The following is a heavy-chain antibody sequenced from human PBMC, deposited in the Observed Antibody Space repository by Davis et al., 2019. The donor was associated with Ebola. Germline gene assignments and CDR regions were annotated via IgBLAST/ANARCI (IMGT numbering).Heavy chain of an antibody. CDR3: ARPSSGYEASFDY. CDR1: GYYFTSYW. V-gene: IGHV5-51*01. Sequence: GESLKISCKASGYYFTSYWIGWVRQMPGKGLEWMGIIFPGDSDIRYSPSFQGQVTISADKSINSAYLQWNSLRASDTAIYYCARPSSGYEASFDYWGQGTLVTVSS. CDR2: IFPGDSDI. D-gene: IGHD3-22*01. J-gene: IGHJ4*02.